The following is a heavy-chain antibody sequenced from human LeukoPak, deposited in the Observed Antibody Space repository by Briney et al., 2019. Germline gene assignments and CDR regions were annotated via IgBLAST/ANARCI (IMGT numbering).Heavy chain of an antibody. D-gene: IGHD5-18*01. CDR2: ISYDGSNK. CDR1: GFTFSSYA. J-gene: IGHJ3*02. V-gene: IGHV3-30-3*01. CDR3: ARAPRGYSSPSDAFDI. Sequence: QSGGSLRLSCAASGFTFSSYAMPWVRQAPGKGLEWVAVISYDGSNKYYADSVKGRFTISRDNSKNTLYLQMNSLRAEDTAVYYCARAPRGYSSPSDAFDIWGQGTMVTVSS.